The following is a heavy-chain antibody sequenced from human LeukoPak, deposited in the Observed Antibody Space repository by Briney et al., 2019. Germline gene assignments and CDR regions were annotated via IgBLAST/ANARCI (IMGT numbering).Heavy chain of an antibody. CDR1: GYTFTSYA. Sequence: ASVKVSCKASGYTFTSYAMHWVRQAPGQRLEWMGWINAGNGNTKYSQKFQGRVTITRDTSASTAYMELSSLRSEDTAVYYYARGRYYYDSSGSDYWGQETLVTVSS. J-gene: IGHJ4*02. V-gene: IGHV1-3*01. CDR3: ARGRYYYDSSGSDY. CDR2: INAGNGNT. D-gene: IGHD3-22*01.